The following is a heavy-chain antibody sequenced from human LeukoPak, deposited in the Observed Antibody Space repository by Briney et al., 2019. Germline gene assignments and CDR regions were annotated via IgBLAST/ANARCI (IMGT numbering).Heavy chain of an antibody. CDR3: ARGVSYYDSSGYYNEYFQH. CDR1: GGSIRGYY. J-gene: IGHJ1*01. CDR2: IYYSGST. V-gene: IGHV4-59*08. D-gene: IGHD3-22*01. Sequence: SETLSLTCSVSGGSIRGYYWSWIRQPPGKGLEWIGYIYYSGSTNYNPSLKSRVTISVDTSKNQFSLKLSSVTAADTAVYYCARGVSYYDSSGYYNEYFQHWGQGTLVTVSS.